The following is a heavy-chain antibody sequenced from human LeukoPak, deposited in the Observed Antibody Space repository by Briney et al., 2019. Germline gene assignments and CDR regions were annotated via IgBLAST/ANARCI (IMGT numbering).Heavy chain of an antibody. CDR3: ARGADLEMATITDYYYMDV. V-gene: IGHV4-59*01. CDR1: GGSISSYY. D-gene: IGHD5-24*01. J-gene: IGHJ6*03. CDR2: IYYSGST. Sequence: PETLSLTCTVSGGSISSYYWSWIRQPPGKGLEWIGYIYYSGSTNYNPSLKSRVTISVDTSKNQFSLKLSSVTAADTAVYYCARGADLEMATITDYYYMDVWGKGTTVTVSS.